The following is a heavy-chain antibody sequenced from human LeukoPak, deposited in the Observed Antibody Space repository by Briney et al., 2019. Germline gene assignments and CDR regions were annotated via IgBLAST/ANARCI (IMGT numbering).Heavy chain of an antibody. Sequence: GGFLRLSCTASGFTFSSYGMHWVRQAPGKGLEWVAFIRYDGSNKYYADSVKGRFTISRDNSKNTLYLQMNSLRAEDTAVYYCAKDLDSYGQSLDYWGQGTLVTVSS. CDR1: GFTFSSYG. CDR3: AKDLDSYGQSLDY. D-gene: IGHD5-18*01. J-gene: IGHJ4*02. CDR2: IRYDGSNK. V-gene: IGHV3-30*02.